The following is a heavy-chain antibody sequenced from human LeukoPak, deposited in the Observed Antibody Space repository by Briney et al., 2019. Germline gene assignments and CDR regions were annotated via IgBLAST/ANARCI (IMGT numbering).Heavy chain of an antibody. CDR3: ARPLGRDGYNYGAFDI. CDR2: IWYDGSNK. CDR1: GFTFSSYG. J-gene: IGHJ3*02. D-gene: IGHD5-24*01. Sequence: PGGSLRLSCAASGFTFSSYGTHWVRQAPGKGLEWVAVIWYDGSNKYYADSVKGRFTISRDNSKNTLYLQMNSLRAEDTAVYYCARPLGRDGYNYGAFDIWGQGTMVTVSS. V-gene: IGHV3-33*01.